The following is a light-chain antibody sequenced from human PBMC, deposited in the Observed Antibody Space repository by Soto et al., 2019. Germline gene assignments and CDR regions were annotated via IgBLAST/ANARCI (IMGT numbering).Light chain of an antibody. CDR1: ALPKKY. CDR3: YSTDNSRNHGGV. CDR2: EDT. V-gene: IGLV3-10*01. Sequence: SYELTQPPSVSVSPGQTARITCSGDALPKKYSYWYQQKSGQAPVLVIHEDTKRPSGIPERDSGSSSGTMATLTISGAQVEDEADYYCYSTDNSRNHGGVFGGGTKLTVL. J-gene: IGLJ3*02.